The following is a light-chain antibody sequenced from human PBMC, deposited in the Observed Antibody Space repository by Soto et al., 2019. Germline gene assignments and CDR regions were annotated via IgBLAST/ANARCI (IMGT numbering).Light chain of an antibody. CDR1: QGISSY. CDR3: QQYETYPQT. V-gene: IGKV1-8*01. J-gene: IGKJ1*01. Sequence: AIRMTQSPSSLSASTGDRVTITCRASQGISSYLAWYQQKPGKAPKLLICAASTLQIGVPSRFSGTGSVTELTITITCLESEELASKCCQQYETYPQTFCQGTKLEIK. CDR2: AAS.